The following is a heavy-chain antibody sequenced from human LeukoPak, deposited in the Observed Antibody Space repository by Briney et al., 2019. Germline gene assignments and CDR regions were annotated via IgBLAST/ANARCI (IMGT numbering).Heavy chain of an antibody. J-gene: IGHJ4*02. V-gene: IGHV3-23*01. CDR3: AKVPGYYYGSGTNYFDY. CDR1: GFTFNKYA. D-gene: IGHD3-10*01. Sequence: PGGSLRLSCAASGFTFNKYAMSWVRQAPGKGLEWVSAISGSDAGTYYADSVKGRFTISRDNSKNTLYLQMNSLRAEDTAVYYCAKVPGYYYGSGTNYFDYWGQGTLVTVSS. CDR2: ISGSDAGT.